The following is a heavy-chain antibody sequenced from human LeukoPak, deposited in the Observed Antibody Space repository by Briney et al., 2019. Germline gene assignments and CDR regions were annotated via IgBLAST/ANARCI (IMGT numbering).Heavy chain of an antibody. Sequence: PSQTLSLTCAVSGGSISSGGYSWSWIRQPPGKGLEWIGYIYHSGSTYYNPSLKSRVTISVDRSKNQFSVKLSSVTAADTAVYYCAGSSWGRKIYFDYWGQGTLVTVSS. D-gene: IGHD6-13*01. J-gene: IGHJ4*02. CDR2: IYHSGST. V-gene: IGHV4-30-2*01. CDR3: AGSSWGRKIYFDY. CDR1: GGSISSGGYS.